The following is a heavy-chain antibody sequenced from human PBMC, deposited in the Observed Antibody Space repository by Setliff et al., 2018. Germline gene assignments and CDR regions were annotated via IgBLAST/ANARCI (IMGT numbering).Heavy chain of an antibody. CDR2: IYYSGNT. Sequence: PSETLSLTCTVSGASITTSNSYWGWIRQPPGKGLEWIAHIYYSGNTFYNPSLGSRLTISGDTSKNQFSLKLSSVTAADTAVYYCARLGATVKRGYFDFWGQGTLVTVSS. CDR1: GASITTSNSY. V-gene: IGHV4-39*01. CDR3: ARLGATVKRGYFDF. D-gene: IGHD1-26*01. J-gene: IGHJ4*02.